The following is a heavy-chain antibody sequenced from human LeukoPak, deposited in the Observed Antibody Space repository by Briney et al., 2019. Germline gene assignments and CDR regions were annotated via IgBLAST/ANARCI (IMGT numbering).Heavy chain of an antibody. Sequence: GGSLRLSCTASGLSFSDLWLTWVRQAPGRGLEWVANIKKDGTEKNYVDSVRGRFTISRDNAQNSLYLQMNNLRAEDTAIYYCEAYGSVWGQGTLVTVSS. J-gene: IGHJ4*02. D-gene: IGHD3-10*01. CDR3: EAYGSV. CDR1: GLSFSDLW. CDR2: IKKDGTEK. V-gene: IGHV3-7*03.